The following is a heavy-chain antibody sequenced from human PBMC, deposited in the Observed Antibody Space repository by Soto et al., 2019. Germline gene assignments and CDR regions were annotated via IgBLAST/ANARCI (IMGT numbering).Heavy chain of an antibody. V-gene: IGHV1-18*01. CDR3: ARDSSSSGYYSGMDV. J-gene: IGHJ6*02. Sequence: QVHLVQSGAEVKKPGASVKVSCKASNETLTTYGISWVRQAPGQGLEWMGWVSGYNGHSSSAQKFQDRVIMTADTYTNTAYMELRSQTPDDSAVYFCARDSSSSGYYSGMDVWGQGTTVTVSS. CDR1: NETLTTYG. D-gene: IGHD6-6*01. CDR2: VSGYNGHS.